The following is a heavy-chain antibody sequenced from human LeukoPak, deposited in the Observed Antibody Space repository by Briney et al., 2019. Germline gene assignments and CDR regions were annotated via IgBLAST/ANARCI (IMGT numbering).Heavy chain of an antibody. J-gene: IGHJ3*02. Sequence: GASVKVSCKAYVYTFTGYYMHWVRQDPGQGLEWMGWINPNSGGTNYAQKFQGRVTMTRDTSISTAYMELSRLRSDDTAVYYCARESEAAAVYDDAFDIWGQGTMVTVSS. CDR3: ARESEAAAVYDDAFDI. V-gene: IGHV1-2*02. CDR2: INPNSGGT. CDR1: VYTFTGYY. D-gene: IGHD6-13*01.